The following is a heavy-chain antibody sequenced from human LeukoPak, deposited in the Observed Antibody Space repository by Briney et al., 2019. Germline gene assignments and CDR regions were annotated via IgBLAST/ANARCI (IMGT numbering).Heavy chain of an antibody. J-gene: IGHJ5*02. CDR1: GYTFTSYA. D-gene: IGHD2-15*01. Sequence: ASVKVSCKASGYTFTSYAMHWVRQAPGQRLEWMGWINPNSGGTNYAQKFQGRVTMTRDTSISTAYMELSRLRSDDTAVYYCARGVIVVVVAESWFDPWGQGTLVTVSS. CDR2: INPNSGGT. CDR3: ARGVIVVVVAESWFDP. V-gene: IGHV1-2*02.